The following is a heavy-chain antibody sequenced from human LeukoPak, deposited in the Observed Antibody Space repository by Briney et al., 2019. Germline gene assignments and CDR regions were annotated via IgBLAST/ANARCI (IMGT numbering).Heavy chain of an antibody. V-gene: IGHV4-30-4*07. J-gene: IGHJ6*03. CDR1: GVSISSDGYF. D-gene: IGHD3-22*01. CDR2: MSYSGST. CDR3: ARSTTHDSSGYYPYYYNYHYMDV. Sequence: SETLSLTCAVSGVSISSDGYFWSWIRQPPGKGLEWIGSMSYSGSTNYNPSLKSRITISVDTSKNQFSLTLSSVTAADTAVYFCARSTTHDSSGYYPYYYNYHYMDVWGRGTTVTVSS.